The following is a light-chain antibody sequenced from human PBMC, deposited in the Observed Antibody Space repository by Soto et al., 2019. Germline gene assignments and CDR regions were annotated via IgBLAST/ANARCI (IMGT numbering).Light chain of an antibody. Sequence: QSVLTQPPSVSGAPGQRVTISCTGSSSNIGAGYDVHWYQQLPGTAPKLLIYGSTNRPSGVPDRFSGSKSGTSASLAITGLQAEDEADYYCQSYDSSLSGVEFGGGTKLTVL. J-gene: IGLJ2*01. V-gene: IGLV1-40*01. CDR3: QSYDSSLSGVE. CDR1: SSNIGAGYD. CDR2: GST.